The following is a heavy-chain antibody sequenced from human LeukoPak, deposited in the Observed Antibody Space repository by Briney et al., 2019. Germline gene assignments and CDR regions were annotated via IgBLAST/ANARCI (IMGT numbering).Heavy chain of an antibody. D-gene: IGHD1-26*01. Sequence: ASVKVSCKASGGTFSSYAISWLRQAPGQGLEWMGGIIPILGAANYAQKFQGRVTITADESTSTAYMELSSLRSEDTAVYYCARGAVGSHFDSWGQGTLVTVSS. CDR3: ARGAVGSHFDS. CDR1: GGTFSSYA. J-gene: IGHJ4*02. V-gene: IGHV1-69*13. CDR2: IIPILGAA.